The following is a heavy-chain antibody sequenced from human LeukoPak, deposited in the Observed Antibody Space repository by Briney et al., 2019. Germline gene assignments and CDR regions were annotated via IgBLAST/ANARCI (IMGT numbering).Heavy chain of an antibody. D-gene: IGHD3-16*02. Sequence: SVKVSCKASGGTFSSYAISRVRQAPGQGLEWMGGIIPIFGTANYAQKFQGRVTITADESTSTAYMELSSLRSEDTAVYYCAREIYDYVWGSYRLFDYWGQGTLVTVSS. CDR2: IIPIFGTA. J-gene: IGHJ4*02. V-gene: IGHV1-69*01. CDR1: GGTFSSYA. CDR3: AREIYDYVWGSYRLFDY.